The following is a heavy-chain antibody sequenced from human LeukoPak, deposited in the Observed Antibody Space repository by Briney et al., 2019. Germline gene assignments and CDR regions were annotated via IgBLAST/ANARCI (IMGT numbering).Heavy chain of an antibody. CDR1: GGSFSGYY. V-gene: IGHV4-34*01. Sequence: PSETLSLTCAVYGGSFSGYYWSWIRQPPGKGLEWIGEINHSGNTNSNPSLKSRVTMSVDTSKNQFSLKLSSLTAADTAVYYCASGGGIAAAGPLYYFDYWGQGTLVTVSS. J-gene: IGHJ4*02. D-gene: IGHD6-13*01. CDR2: INHSGNT. CDR3: ASGGGIAAAGPLYYFDY.